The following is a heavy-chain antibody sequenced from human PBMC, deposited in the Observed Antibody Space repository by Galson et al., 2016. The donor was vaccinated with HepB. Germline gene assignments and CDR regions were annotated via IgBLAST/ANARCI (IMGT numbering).Heavy chain of an antibody. CDR3: TRVLQWFGERWFDP. J-gene: IGHJ5*02. D-gene: IGHD3-10*01. CDR2: MYSGRGT. CDR1: GFSVSINY. Sequence: CAVSGFSVSINYMSWVRQAPGKGLAWVSVMYSGRGTSYADSVKGRFTISSDNSKNTLYLQMNSLRAEDTAVYYCTRVLQWFGERWFDPWGQGTLVTGSP. V-gene: IGHV3-53*01.